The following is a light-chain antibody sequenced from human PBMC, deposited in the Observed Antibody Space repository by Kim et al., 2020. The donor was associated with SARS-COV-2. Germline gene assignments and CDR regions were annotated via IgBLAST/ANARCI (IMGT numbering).Light chain of an antibody. Sequence: SYELTQPPSVSVSPGQTASITCSGDKLGDKYACWYQQKPGQSPVLVIYQDSKRPSGIPERFSGSNSGNTATLTISGTQSVDEADYYCQAWDSRNWVLGG. CDR1: KLGDKY. V-gene: IGLV3-1*01. CDR2: QDS. CDR3: QAWDSRNWV. J-gene: IGLJ3*02.